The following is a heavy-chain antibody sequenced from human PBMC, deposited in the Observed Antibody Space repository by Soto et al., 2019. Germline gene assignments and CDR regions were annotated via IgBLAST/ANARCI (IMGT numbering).Heavy chain of an antibody. V-gene: IGHV4-34*01. J-gene: IGHJ4*02. CDR1: GGSFSGCY. CDR2: INHIGST. CDR3: ARTYITGTPLLDY. D-gene: IGHD1-20*01. Sequence: SETLSLTCAVYGGSFSGCYWSWIRQPPGKGLEWIGEINHIGSTNYNPSLKSRVTISVDTSKNQFSLKLSSVTAADTAVYYCARTYITGTPLLDYWGQGTLVTVSS.